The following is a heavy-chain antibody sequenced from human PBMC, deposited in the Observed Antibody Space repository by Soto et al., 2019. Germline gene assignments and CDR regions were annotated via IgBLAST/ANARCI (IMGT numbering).Heavy chain of an antibody. Sequence: GGSLRLSCAASGFTFSGSAMHWVRQASGKGLEWVGRIRSKANSYATAYAASVKGRFTISRDDSKNTAYLQMNSLKTEDPAVYYCTSPDYYGSGSYYNYYGMDVWGQGTTVTVSS. J-gene: IGHJ6*02. D-gene: IGHD3-10*01. CDR2: IRSKANSYAT. V-gene: IGHV3-73*01. CDR3: TSPDYYGSGSYYNYYGMDV. CDR1: GFTFSGSA.